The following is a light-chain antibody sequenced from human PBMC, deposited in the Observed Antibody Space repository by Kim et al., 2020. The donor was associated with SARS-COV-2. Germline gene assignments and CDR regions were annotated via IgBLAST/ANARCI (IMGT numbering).Light chain of an antibody. J-gene: IGKJ4*01. CDR2: GAS. Sequence: EIVMTQSPATLSVSPGERVILSCRASQRISSNLAWYQQKPGQTPRLLIYGASTRATGIPARFSGSGSGTEFTLTISSLQSEDFAVYYCQQYNDWLTFGGGTKVDIK. CDR1: QRISSN. CDR3: QQYNDWLT. V-gene: IGKV3-15*01.